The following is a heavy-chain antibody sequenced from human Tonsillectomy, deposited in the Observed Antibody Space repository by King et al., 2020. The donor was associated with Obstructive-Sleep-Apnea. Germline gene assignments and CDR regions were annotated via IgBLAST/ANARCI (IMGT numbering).Heavy chain of an antibody. CDR3: ARTLPSGTGDY. CDR1: GGSISGYY. J-gene: IGHJ4*02. D-gene: IGHD1-1*01. V-gene: IGHV4-59*08. CDR2: IYYSGSA. Sequence: LQLQESGPGLVKPSETLSLTCTVSGGSISGYYWTWIRQPPGKGLEWIGYIYYSGSARYNASLGSRVTISIDTSKNQFSLRLRSVTAADTAVYYCARTLPSGTGDYWGQGTLVTVSS.